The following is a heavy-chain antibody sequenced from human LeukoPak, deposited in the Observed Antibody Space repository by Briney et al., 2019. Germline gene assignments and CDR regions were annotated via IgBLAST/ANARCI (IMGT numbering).Heavy chain of an antibody. Sequence: SVKVSCKASGFTFTSSAVQWVRQARGQRLKWIGWIVVGSGNTNYAQKFQERVTITRDMSTSTAYMELSSLRSEDTAVYYCAAEPYYYDSIGSEEYFQHWGQGTLVTVSS. V-gene: IGHV1-58*01. CDR1: GFTFTSSA. D-gene: IGHD3-22*01. CDR3: AAEPYYYDSIGSEEYFQH. J-gene: IGHJ1*01. CDR2: IVVGSGNT.